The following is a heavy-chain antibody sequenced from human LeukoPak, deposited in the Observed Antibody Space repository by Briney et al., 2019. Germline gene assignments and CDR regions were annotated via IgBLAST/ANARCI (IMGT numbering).Heavy chain of an antibody. J-gene: IGHJ4*02. Sequence: GGSLRLSCAGSGFTFGGYAMHWVRQAPGKGLEWVSGISWNSGSVGYADSVKGRFTISRDNAKNSLYLQMNSLRAEDTAIYYCATKTSYGDRYFDYWGQGTLVTVSS. V-gene: IGHV3-9*01. CDR3: ATKTSYGDRYFDY. CDR1: GFTFGGYA. CDR2: ISWNSGSV. D-gene: IGHD4-17*01.